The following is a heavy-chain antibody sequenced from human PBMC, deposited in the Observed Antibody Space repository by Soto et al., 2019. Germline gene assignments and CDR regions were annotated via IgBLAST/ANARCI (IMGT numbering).Heavy chain of an antibody. CDR1: GGSFSGYY. Sequence: QVQLQQWGAGLLKPSETLSLTCAVYGGSFSGYYWTWIRQPPGKGLEWIGEINHSGSTNYNPSLKSRVTLSLDTSENQFSLKLSSGTAADTAVYYCVKGGGSLWSWGQGTLVTVSS. CDR2: INHSGST. D-gene: IGHD3-10*01. J-gene: IGHJ5*02. CDR3: VKGGGSLWS. V-gene: IGHV4-34*01.